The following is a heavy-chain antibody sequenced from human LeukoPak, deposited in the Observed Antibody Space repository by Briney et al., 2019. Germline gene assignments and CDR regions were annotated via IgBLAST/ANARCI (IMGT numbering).Heavy chain of an antibody. Sequence: GGSLRLSCAASGFTFSRYAMDWVRQAPGKGLGWISYISSSSSPIYYADSVKGRFTISRDNAKNSLYLQMDSLRAEDTAVYYCARDAGQWLVTNGKYYFDYWGQGTLVTVSS. CDR3: ARDAGQWLVTNGKYYFDY. J-gene: IGHJ4*02. CDR1: GFTFSRYA. D-gene: IGHD6-19*01. V-gene: IGHV3-48*01. CDR2: ISSSSSPI.